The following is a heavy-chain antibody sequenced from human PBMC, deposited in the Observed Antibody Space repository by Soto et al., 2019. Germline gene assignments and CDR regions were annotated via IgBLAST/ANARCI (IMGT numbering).Heavy chain of an antibody. CDR2: INAGNGNT. D-gene: IGHD3-10*01. Sequence: GASMKVSCKASGYTFTSYSMHWVRQAPRQRLEWMGWINAGNGNTKYSQKFQGRVTITRDTSASTAYMELSSLRSEDTAVYYCARDMGFGLSDYWGQGTLVTVSS. CDR1: GYTFTSYS. CDR3: ARDMGFGLSDY. J-gene: IGHJ4*02. V-gene: IGHV1-3*01.